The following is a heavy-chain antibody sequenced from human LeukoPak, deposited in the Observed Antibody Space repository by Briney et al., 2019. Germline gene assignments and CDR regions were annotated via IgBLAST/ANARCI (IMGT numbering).Heavy chain of an antibody. Sequence: DSVKVSCTASGYTFTSYAMHWVRHAPGHRLEWMGWINPGNGNTKDSQEVQGRVTITRDTSASTAYMELSSLRSEDMAVYYCARGRIAVAGGGSYYYYMDVWGKGTTVTASS. V-gene: IGHV1-3*03. D-gene: IGHD6-19*01. CDR3: ARGRIAVAGGGSYYYYMDV. J-gene: IGHJ6*03. CDR1: GYTFTSYA. CDR2: INPGNGNT.